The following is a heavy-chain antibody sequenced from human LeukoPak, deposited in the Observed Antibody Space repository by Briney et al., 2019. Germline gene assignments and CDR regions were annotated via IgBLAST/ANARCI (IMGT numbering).Heavy chain of an antibody. CDR2: INHGGST. V-gene: IGHV4-34*01. Sequence: SETLSLTCAVYGGSFSGYYWSRIRQPPGKGLEWIGEINHGGSTNYNPSLKSRVTISVDTSKNQFSLKLSSVTAADTAVYYCATGPSLNWFDPWGQGTLVTVSS. D-gene: IGHD7-27*01. CDR3: ATGPSLNWFDP. CDR1: GGSFSGYY. J-gene: IGHJ5*02.